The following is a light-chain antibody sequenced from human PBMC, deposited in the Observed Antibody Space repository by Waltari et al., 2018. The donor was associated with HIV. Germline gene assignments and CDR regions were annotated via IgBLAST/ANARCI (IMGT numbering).Light chain of an antibody. V-gene: IGLV1-40*01. Sequence: QSVLTQPPSVSGAPGQRAPISCTGIPSNMGTDYDVHRYQQLPGTAPKHLISLTDRRPPVVPAHFSGSKSCASASLAITGLQADDEASYYWQSYDTSLRGWGIFGRGTKVTVL. CDR3: QSYDTSLRGWGI. CDR1: PSNMGTDYD. CDR2: LTD. J-gene: IGLJ2*01.